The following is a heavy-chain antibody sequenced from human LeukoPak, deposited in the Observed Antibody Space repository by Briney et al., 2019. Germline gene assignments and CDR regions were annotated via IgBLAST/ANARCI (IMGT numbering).Heavy chain of an antibody. D-gene: IGHD1-7*01. CDR3: ARTLPHYYYYMDV. CDR1: GGSFSGYY. CDR2: INHSGST. Sequence: SETLSLTCAVYGGSFSGYYWSWIRQPPGKGLEWIGEINHSGSTNYNPSLKSRVTISVDTSKNQFSLKLSSVTAADTAVHYCARTLPHYYYYMDVWGKGTTVTVSS. J-gene: IGHJ6*03. V-gene: IGHV4-34*01.